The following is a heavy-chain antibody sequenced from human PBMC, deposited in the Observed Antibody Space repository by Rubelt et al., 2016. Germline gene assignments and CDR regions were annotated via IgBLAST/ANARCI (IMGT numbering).Heavy chain of an antibody. D-gene: IGHD2-15*01. Sequence: EVQLVESGGGLVQPGGSLRLSCAASGLTFSDYSMNWVRQGPGKGREWVAGILGSGDTTYYADSVKGRFTSSRENSKNTLYLQMNSLRAEDTAVYYCANGMTPDYWGQGTLVTVSS. J-gene: IGHJ4*02. V-gene: IGHV3-23*04. CDR3: ANGMTPDY. CDR2: ILGSGDTT. CDR1: GLTFSDYS.